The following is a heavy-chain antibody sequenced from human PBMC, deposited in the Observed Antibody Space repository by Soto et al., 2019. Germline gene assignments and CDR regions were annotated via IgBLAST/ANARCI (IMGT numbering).Heavy chain of an antibody. Sequence: GESLKISCAASGFTFSSYSMNWVRQAPGKGLEWVSSISSSSSYIYYADSVKGRFTISRDNAKNSLYLQMNSLRAEDTAVYYCASIPCSGGSCYYYGMDVWGQGTTVTVSS. CDR1: GFTFSSYS. V-gene: IGHV3-21*01. CDR3: ASIPCSGGSCYYYGMDV. CDR2: ISSSSSYI. D-gene: IGHD2-15*01. J-gene: IGHJ6*02.